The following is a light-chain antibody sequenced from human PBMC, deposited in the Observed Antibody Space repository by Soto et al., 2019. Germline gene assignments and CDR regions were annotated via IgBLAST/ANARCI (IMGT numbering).Light chain of an antibody. V-gene: IGLV2-8*01. Sequence: QSALTQPPSASGSPGQSVTISCTGTSSDVGGYNYVSWYQQHPGKAPKLMIYEVTKRPSGVPDRFSGSKSGNTASLTVSGLQAEDEADYCCSSYAANNNLVFGGGTKLTVL. J-gene: IGLJ2*01. CDR1: SSDVGGYNY. CDR3: SSYAANNNLV. CDR2: EVT.